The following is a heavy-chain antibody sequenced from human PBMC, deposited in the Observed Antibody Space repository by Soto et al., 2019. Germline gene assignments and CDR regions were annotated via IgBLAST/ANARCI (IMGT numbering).Heavy chain of an antibody. D-gene: IGHD3-16*01. CDR3: AKDAGEDYYYGMDV. Sequence: SGGSLRLSCAASGFTFSGYAMSWVRQAPGKGLEWVSAISGSGGSTYYADSVKGRFTISRDNSKNTLYLQMNSLRAEDTAVYYCAKDAGEDYYYGMDVWGQGTTVTVS. CDR1: GFTFSGYA. CDR2: ISGSGGST. V-gene: IGHV3-23*01. J-gene: IGHJ6*02.